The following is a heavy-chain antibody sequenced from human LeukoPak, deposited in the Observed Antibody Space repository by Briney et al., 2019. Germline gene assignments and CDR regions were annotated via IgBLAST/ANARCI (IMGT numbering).Heavy chain of an antibody. CDR2: IYHSGST. CDR1: GYSISSGYY. CDR3: ARDPGIAVAGTGEYYFDY. D-gene: IGHD6-19*01. V-gene: IGHV4-38-2*02. Sequence: SETLSLTCTVSGYSISSGYYWGWIRQPPGKGLEWIGSIYHSGSTYYNPSLKSRVTISVDTSKNQFSLKLSSVTAADTAVYYCARDPGIAVAGTGEYYFDYWGQGTLVTVSS. J-gene: IGHJ4*02.